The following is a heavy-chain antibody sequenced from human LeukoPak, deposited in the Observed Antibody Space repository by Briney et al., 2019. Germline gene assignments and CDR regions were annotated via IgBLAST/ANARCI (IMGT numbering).Heavy chain of an antibody. CDR2: IYHSGST. Sequence: SETLSLTCSVSDDSISSQYWSWIRQPPGKGLEWIGCIYHSGSTKYNPSLKSRVTMSLDTSKNQFSLNLSSVTAADTAVYYCARVGGTIFGVVNRGAFDYWGQGTLVTVSS. J-gene: IGHJ4*02. V-gene: IGHV4-59*11. CDR1: DDSISSQY. CDR3: ARVGGTIFGVVNRGAFDY. D-gene: IGHD3-3*01.